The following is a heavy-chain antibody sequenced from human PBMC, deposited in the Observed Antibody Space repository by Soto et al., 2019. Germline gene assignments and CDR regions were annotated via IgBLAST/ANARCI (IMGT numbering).Heavy chain of an antibody. J-gene: IGHJ4*02. D-gene: IGHD5-12*01. CDR1: GFTFSSFG. CDR3: AKDRSAVATTPDVDY. V-gene: IGHV3-30*18. Sequence: QVQLVESGGGVVQPGRSLRLSCAASGFTFSSFGMHWVRQAPGKGLEWVAVASYDGSYKYYADSVKGRFTISRDNSKYTLYLHMLSLRAEGTAVYYCAKDRSAVATTPDVDYWGQGTLVTVSS. CDR2: ASYDGSYK.